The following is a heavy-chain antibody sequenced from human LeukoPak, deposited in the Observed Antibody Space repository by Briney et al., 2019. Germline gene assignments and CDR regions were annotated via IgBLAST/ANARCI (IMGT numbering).Heavy chain of an antibody. CDR3: VRVGEIWSNGGYFDS. V-gene: IGHV4-4*07. J-gene: IGHJ4*01. Sequence: VKPSETLSLTCTVSGGSISSYYWSWIRQPAGKGLEWLGRIYSTGTTAYNASLTSRLTMSVDTSKNQLSLKLNSVTAADTAVYYCVRVGEIWSNGGYFDSWGQGTLVTVSS. CDR2: IYSTGTT. CDR1: GGSISSYY. D-gene: IGHD3-16*01.